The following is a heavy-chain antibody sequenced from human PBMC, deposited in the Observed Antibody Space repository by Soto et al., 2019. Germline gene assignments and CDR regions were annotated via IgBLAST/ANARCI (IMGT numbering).Heavy chain of an antibody. Sequence: GGSLRLSCAASGFTFSSYGMHWVRQAPGKGLEWVAVISYDGSNKYYADSVKGRFTISRDNSKNTLYLQMNSLRAEDTAVYYCAKDRITMVRGAPYGMDVWGQGTTVTVSS. CDR2: ISYDGSNK. V-gene: IGHV3-30*18. CDR1: GFTFSSYG. CDR3: AKDRITMVRGAPYGMDV. D-gene: IGHD3-10*01. J-gene: IGHJ6*02.